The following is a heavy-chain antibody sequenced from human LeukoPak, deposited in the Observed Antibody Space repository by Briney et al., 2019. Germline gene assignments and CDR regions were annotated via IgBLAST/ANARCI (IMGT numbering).Heavy chain of an antibody. J-gene: IGHJ4*02. Sequence: SETLSLTCTIYGHSICSHYGGWIRQPPGKGLERVEYIYYSGRTNYNPSLKSRVNLSGDTSHNQLSLKLRSVTAADTAVYYCARSDGDFWSGYYYYWGQGTLVTVSS. CDR2: IYYSGRT. D-gene: IGHD3-3*01. V-gene: IGHV4-59*11. CDR3: ARSDGDFWSGYYYY. CDR1: GHSICSHY.